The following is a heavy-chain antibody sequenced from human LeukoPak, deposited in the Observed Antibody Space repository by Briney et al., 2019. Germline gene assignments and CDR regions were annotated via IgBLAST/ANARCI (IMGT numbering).Heavy chain of an antibody. CDR1: GGPINSYY. CDR3: ARGGKAPVGTM. J-gene: IGHJ4*02. D-gene: IGHD1-1*01. Sequence: SETLSLTCSVSGGPINSYYWSWIRQPAGKGLEWIGRIYSSGSTNYHPSLKSRVSMPVDTTDNQFSLQLTSVTAADTALYYFARGGKAPVGTMWGKGILVSVSS. CDR2: IYSSGST. V-gene: IGHV4-4*07.